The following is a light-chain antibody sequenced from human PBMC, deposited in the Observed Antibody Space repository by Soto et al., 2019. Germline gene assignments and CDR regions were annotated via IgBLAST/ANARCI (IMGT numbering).Light chain of an antibody. CDR2: SAS. J-gene: IGKJ3*01. V-gene: IGKV1-39*01. CDR3: QQSYDSPFT. CDR1: QSISTY. Sequence: DIPMTQSPSSLSASVGDRVTITCRTSQSISTYLNWYLQKPGKAPNLLIYSASSLQSGVPSRFSGSGSGTDFTLTISSLQPEDFATYYCQQSYDSPFTFGPGTKLDIK.